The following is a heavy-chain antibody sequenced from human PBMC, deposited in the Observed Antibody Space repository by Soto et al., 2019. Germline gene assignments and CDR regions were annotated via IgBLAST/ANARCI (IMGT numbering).Heavy chain of an antibody. CDR1: GGSISSSNW. Sequence: QVQLQESGPGLVKPSGTLSLTCAVSGGSISSSNWWSWVRQPPGKGLEWIGEIYHSGSTNYNPSLNSLVTIPADKSTNQFSLKLSSVTAADTAVYYCARVKDSGSYLRYWYFDLWGRGTLVTVSS. D-gene: IGHD1-26*01. J-gene: IGHJ2*01. CDR3: ARVKDSGSYLRYWYFDL. V-gene: IGHV4-4*02. CDR2: IYHSGST.